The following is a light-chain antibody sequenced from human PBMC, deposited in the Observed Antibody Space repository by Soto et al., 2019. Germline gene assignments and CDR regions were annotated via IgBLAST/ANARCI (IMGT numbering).Light chain of an antibody. Sequence: QSVLTQPASVSGSPGQSITISCTGTSSDVGGYNYVSWYQQHPGKAPKLMIYDVSHRPSGVSNRFSGSKSGDTASLTISGLQADDEADYYCSSYTSSSTVIFGGGTKVTVL. CDR1: SSDVGGYNY. CDR2: DVS. CDR3: SSYTSSSTVI. J-gene: IGLJ2*01. V-gene: IGLV2-14*03.